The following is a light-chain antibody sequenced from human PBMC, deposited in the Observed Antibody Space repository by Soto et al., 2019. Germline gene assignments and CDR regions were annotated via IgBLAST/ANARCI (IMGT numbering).Light chain of an antibody. CDR3: QQYGRSPLLYT. J-gene: IGKJ2*01. Sequence: EIVLTQSPGTLSLSPGEGATLSCRASQSITSNYLAWYQQRPGQAPRLLIYGASTRAAGVPDRFSGSGSGTDFTLTITRLEPEYFAVYYCQQYGRSPLLYTFGQGTKLGVK. V-gene: IGKV3-20*01. CDR2: GAS. CDR1: QSITSNY.